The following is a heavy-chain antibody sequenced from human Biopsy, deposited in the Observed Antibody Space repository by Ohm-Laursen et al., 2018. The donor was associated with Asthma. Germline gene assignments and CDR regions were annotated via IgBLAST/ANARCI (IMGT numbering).Heavy chain of an antibody. CDR2: IIPIFGTA. Sequence: GASVKVSCKASGGTFSSYAISWVRQAPGQGLEWMGGIIPIFGTANYAQKFQGRVTITADESTSTAYMELSSLRSEDTAVYYCARERIAARQRQYYFDYWGQGTLVTVSS. V-gene: IGHV1-69*13. J-gene: IGHJ4*02. CDR1: GGTFSSYA. D-gene: IGHD6-6*01. CDR3: ARERIAARQRQYYFDY.